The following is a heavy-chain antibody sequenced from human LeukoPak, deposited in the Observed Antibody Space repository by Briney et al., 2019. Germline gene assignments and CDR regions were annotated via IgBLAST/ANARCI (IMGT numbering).Heavy chain of an antibody. CDR3: AKGELSRAGLDF. CDR2: IIDGDHNT. V-gene: IGHV3-23*01. D-gene: IGHD1-26*01. J-gene: IGHJ4*02. CDR1: GFTFSSYA. Sequence: PGGSLRLSCAAPGFTFSSYAMTWVRQAPGKGLYGVSPIIDGDHNTYYADSVKGRFSISNDNSKDTLYLKIDSVRAEATAVYYCAKGELSRAGLDFWGQGTLVTVSS.